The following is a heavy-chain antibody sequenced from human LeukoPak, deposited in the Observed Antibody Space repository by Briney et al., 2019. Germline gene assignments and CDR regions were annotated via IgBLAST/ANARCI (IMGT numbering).Heavy chain of an antibody. CDR1: GFIFNTYW. CDR2: INSDGSST. J-gene: IGHJ4*02. V-gene: IGHV3-74*01. CDR3: ARDRGYSPDY. Sequence: ESLKISCAASGFIFNTYWMHWVRQVPGKGLVWVSFINSDGSSTNYADSVKGRFTISRDNAKNTLYLQMNSLRAEDTAVYYCARDRGYSPDYWGQGTLVTVSS. D-gene: IGHD5-18*01.